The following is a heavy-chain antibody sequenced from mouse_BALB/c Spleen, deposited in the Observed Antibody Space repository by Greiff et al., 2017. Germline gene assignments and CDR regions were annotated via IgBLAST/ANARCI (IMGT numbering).Heavy chain of an antibody. V-gene: IGHV5-6-5*01. J-gene: IGHJ1*01. CDR2: ISSGGST. CDR1: GFTFSSYA. CDR3: VRGKRYFDV. Sequence: EVQRVESGGGLVKPGGSLKLSCAASGFTFSSYAMSWVRQIPVKRLEWVASISSGGSTYYPDSVKGRFTISRDNARNILYLQMSSMRSEDTAMYYCVRGKRYFDVWGAGTTVPVSS.